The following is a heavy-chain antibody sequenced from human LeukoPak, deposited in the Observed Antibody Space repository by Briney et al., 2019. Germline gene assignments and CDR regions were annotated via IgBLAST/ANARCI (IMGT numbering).Heavy chain of an antibody. CDR1: GGSISSYY. D-gene: IGHD2-2*03. Sequence: SETLSLTCTVSGGSISSYYWSWIRQPPGKGLEGIGYIYTSGSTNYNPSLKSRVTISVDTSKNQFSLKLSSVPAADTAVYYCARRGDCSSTSCYLSNYMDVWGKGTTVTVSS. V-gene: IGHV4-4*09. J-gene: IGHJ6*03. CDR2: IYTSGST. CDR3: ARRGDCSSTSCYLSNYMDV.